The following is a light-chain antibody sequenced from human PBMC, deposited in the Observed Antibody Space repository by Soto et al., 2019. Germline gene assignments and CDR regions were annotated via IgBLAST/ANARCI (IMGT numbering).Light chain of an antibody. CDR3: HNSYPFT. CDR2: AAS. V-gene: IGKV1-17*02. CDR1: QGIRND. Sequence: DIQMTQSPSSLSASVGDRVTITCRASQGIRNDLGWYQQKPGKAPKRLIYAASSLQSGVPSRFSGSGSGTEFTLTFSNLQPEDFATYYCHNSYPFTFGGGTKVEIK. J-gene: IGKJ4*01.